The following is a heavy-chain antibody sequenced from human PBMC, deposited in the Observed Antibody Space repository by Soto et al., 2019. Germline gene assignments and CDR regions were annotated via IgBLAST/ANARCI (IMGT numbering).Heavy chain of an antibody. V-gene: IGHV3-33*01. CDR1: GFTFSSYG. D-gene: IGHD4-17*01. CDR2: IWYDGSNK. J-gene: IGHJ4*02. CDR3: ARGHYGGNSEDYFDY. Sequence: QVQLVESGGGVVQPGRSLRLSCAASGFTFSSYGMHWVRQAPGKGLEWVAVIWYDGSNKYYADSVKGRFTISRDSSKNTLYLQMNSLRAEDTAVYYCARGHYGGNSEDYFDYWGQGTLVTVSS.